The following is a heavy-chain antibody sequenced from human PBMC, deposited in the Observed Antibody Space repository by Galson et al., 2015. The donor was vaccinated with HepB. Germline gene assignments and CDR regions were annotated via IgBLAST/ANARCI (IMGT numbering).Heavy chain of an antibody. CDR1: GYTFTGYY. D-gene: IGHD2-2*02. J-gene: IGHJ6*02. CDR2: INPNSGGT. Sequence: SVKVSCKASGYTFTGYYMHWVRQAPGQGLEWMGWINPNSGGTNYAQKFQGWVTMTRDTSISTAYMELSRLRSDDTAVYYCARDEGIVVVPAAISDGDAHGMDVWGQGTTVTVSS. CDR3: ARDEGIVVVPAAISDGDAHGMDV. V-gene: IGHV1-2*04.